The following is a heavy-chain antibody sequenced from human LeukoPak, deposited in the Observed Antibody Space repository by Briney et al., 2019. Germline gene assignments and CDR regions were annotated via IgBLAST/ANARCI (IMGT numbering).Heavy chain of an antibody. V-gene: IGHV3-30*01. CDR1: GFTFSSYA. D-gene: IGHD2-2*01. CDR2: ISYDGGNK. CDR3: ARDRGGCSSTSCYSDAFDI. J-gene: IGHJ3*02. Sequence: GGSLRLSCAASGFTFSSYAMHWVRQAPGKGLEGVAVISYDGGNKYYADSVKGRFTISRDNSKNTLYLQMNSLRAEDTAVYYCARDRGGCSSTSCYSDAFDIWGQGTMVTVSS.